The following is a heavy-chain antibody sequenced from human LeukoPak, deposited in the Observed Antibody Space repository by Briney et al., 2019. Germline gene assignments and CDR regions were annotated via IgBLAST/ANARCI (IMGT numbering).Heavy chain of an antibody. CDR1: GFTFSSYG. CDR2: IWYDGSNK. V-gene: IGHV3-33*01. D-gene: IGHD3-10*01. J-gene: IGHJ4*02. CDR3: ARGTITMVRGVIYYFDY. Sequence: GGSLRLSCAASGFTFSSYGRNWVRQAPGKGLEWVADIWYDGSNKYYADSVKGRFTISRDNSKNPLYLQMNGLRAEDTAVYYCARGTITMVRGVIYYFDYWGQGTLVTVSS.